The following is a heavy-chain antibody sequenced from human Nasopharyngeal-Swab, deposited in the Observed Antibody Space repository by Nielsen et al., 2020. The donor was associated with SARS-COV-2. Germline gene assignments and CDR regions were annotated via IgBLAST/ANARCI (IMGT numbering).Heavy chain of an antibody. V-gene: IGHV3-30-3*01. CDR2: ISYDGSNK. Sequence: GGSLRLSCAASGFTFSSYAMHWVRQAPGKGLEWVAVISYDGSNKYYADSVKGRFTISRDNSKNTLYLQMNSLRAEDTAVYYCARGDCSSTSCHWNDPPRNDAFDIWGQGTMVTVSS. CDR1: GFTFSSYA. D-gene: IGHD2-2*01. J-gene: IGHJ3*02. CDR3: ARGDCSSTSCHWNDPPRNDAFDI.